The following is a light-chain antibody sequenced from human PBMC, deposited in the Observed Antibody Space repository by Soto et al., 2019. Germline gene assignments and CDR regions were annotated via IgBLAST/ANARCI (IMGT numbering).Light chain of an antibody. J-gene: IGLJ2*01. V-gene: IGLV1-44*01. CDR2: SNN. CDR3: AAWDDSLNGVV. CDR1: SSNIGSNP. Sequence: QSVLTQPPSASGTPGQRVTISCSGSSSNIGSNPVDWYQQFPGTAPKVLIYSNNQRPSGVSDRFSGSKSGTAASLAIGGLQSEDEADYSCAAWDDSLNGVVFGGGTKLTVL.